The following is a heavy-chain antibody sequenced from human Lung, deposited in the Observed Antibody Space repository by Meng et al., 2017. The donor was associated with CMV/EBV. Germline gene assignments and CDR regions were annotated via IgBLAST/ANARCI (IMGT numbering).Heavy chain of an antibody. J-gene: IGHJ4*02. CDR3: ARGYCSSPSCYQVYYFDN. V-gene: IGHV1-18*01. CDR2: ISPYNGRT. CDR1: GYSFTTYG. Sequence: ASVXVSCKASGYSFTTYGISWVRQAPGQGLEWMGWISPYNGRTNYAQRLRGRVTMTTDTSTSTVHMEVRSLRSDDTAVYFCARGYCSSPSCYQVYYFDNWGQGTLVTVSS. D-gene: IGHD2-2*01.